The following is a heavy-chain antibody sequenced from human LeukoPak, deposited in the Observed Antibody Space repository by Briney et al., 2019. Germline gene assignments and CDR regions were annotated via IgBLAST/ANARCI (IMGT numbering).Heavy chain of an antibody. J-gene: IGHJ5*02. D-gene: IGHD3-22*01. CDR2: ISSSSSYI. V-gene: IGHV3-21*01. Sequence: GGSLRLSCAASGFTFSSYSMNWVRQAPGKGLEWVSSISSSSSYIYYADSVKGRFTISRDNSKNTLYLQMNSLRAEDTAVYYCARNYYEASNWFDPWGQGTLVTVSS. CDR3: ARNYYEASNWFDP. CDR1: GFTFSSYS.